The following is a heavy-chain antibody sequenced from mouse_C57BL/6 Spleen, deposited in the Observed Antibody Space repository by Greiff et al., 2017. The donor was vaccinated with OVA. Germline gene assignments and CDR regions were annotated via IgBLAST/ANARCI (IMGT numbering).Heavy chain of an antibody. CDR3: AREDTTDWYFDV. V-gene: IGHV3-6*01. CDR1: GYSITSGYY. J-gene: IGHJ1*03. CDR2: ISYDGSN. Sequence: EVKLQESGPGLVKPSQSLSLTCSVTGYSITSGYYWNWIRQFPGNKLEWMGYISYDGSNNYNPSLKNRISITRDTSKNQFFLKLNSVTTEDTATYYCAREDTTDWYFDVWGTGTTVTVSS. D-gene: IGHD1-1*01.